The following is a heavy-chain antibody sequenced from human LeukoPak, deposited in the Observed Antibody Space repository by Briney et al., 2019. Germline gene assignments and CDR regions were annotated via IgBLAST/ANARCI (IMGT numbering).Heavy chain of an antibody. V-gene: IGHV1-2*02. D-gene: IGHD3-3*01. CDR3: ARGPRITIFGVVMANDAFDI. CDR2: INPKSGGT. CDR1: GYTFTDYF. Sequence: ASVKVSCKASGYTFTDYFMNWVRQAPGQGLEWMGWINPKSGGTVYAQRFQGRVTMTRDTSSSTAYMELSRLRFDDTVVYYCARGPRITIFGVVMANDAFDIWGQGTMVTVSS. J-gene: IGHJ3*02.